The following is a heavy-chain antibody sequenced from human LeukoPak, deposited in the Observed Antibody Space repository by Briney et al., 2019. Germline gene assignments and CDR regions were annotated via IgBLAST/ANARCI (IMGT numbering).Heavy chain of an antibody. D-gene: IGHD6-13*01. Sequence: PSETLSLTCTVSGGSISSSSYYWGWIRQPPGKGLEWIGYIYYSGSTNYNPSLKSRVTISVDTSKNQFSLKLSSVTAADTAVYYCARDSNSSSWRKENWYFDLWGRGTLVTVSS. CDR1: GGSISSSSYY. CDR3: ARDSNSSSWRKENWYFDL. CDR2: IYYSGST. V-gene: IGHV4-61*01. J-gene: IGHJ2*01.